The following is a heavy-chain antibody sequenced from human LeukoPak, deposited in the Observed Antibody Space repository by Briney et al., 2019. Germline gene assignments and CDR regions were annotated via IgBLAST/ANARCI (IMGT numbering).Heavy chain of an antibody. D-gene: IGHD1-26*01. CDR3: ARISGSYVFDY. J-gene: IGHJ4*02. V-gene: IGHV3-11*03. CDR1: GFTFSDYY. Sequence: GGSLRLSCAASGFTFSDYYMSWIRQAPGKGLEWVSYITGSSTYTNYADSVKGRFTISRDNTKNSLYLQMNSLRAEDTAVYYCARISGSYVFDYWGQGTLVTVSS. CDR2: ITGSSTYT.